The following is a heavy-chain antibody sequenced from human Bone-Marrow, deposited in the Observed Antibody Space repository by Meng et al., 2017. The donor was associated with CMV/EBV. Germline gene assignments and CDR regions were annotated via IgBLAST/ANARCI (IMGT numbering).Heavy chain of an antibody. CDR3: AIDEAYDVDRSFDD. V-gene: IGHV4-39*07. CDR2: IYYSGST. Sequence: SETLSLTCTVSGGSISSSSYYWGGIRQPPGKGLEWIGSIYYSGSTYYNPSLKSRVAISVDTSKNQFSLKLSSVTAADTAGDYCAIDEAYDVDRSFDDWGQGTPVTVSS. CDR1: GGSISSSSYY. J-gene: IGHJ4*02. D-gene: IGHD5-12*01.